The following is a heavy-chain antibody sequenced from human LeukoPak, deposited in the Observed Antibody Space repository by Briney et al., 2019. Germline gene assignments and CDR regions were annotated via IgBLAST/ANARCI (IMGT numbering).Heavy chain of an antibody. Sequence: SETLSLTCTVSGGSISSSSYYWGWIRQPPGKGLEWIGSIYYSGSTFYNPSLKSRVTISVDTSKNQFSLNLSSMTAADTAVYYCARQGCRSASCTFDPWGQGTLVTVSS. D-gene: IGHD2-2*01. V-gene: IGHV4-39*01. J-gene: IGHJ5*02. CDR3: ARQGCRSASCTFDP. CDR1: GGSISSSSYY. CDR2: IYYSGST.